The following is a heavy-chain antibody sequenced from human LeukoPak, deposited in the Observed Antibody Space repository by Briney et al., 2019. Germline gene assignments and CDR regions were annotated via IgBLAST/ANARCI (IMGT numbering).Heavy chain of an antibody. D-gene: IGHD3/OR15-3a*01. J-gene: IGHJ4*02. CDR1: GSTFGTYD. Sequence: PGGSLRLSCAASGSTFGTYDMSWVRQPPGKGLEWVSTLACLDSSCTEYYSDSVKGRFSISRDKSRSTLSLQLNSLRVEDTAMYYCVRDSEGSFDSWGQGTLATVSS. V-gene: IGHV3-23*01. CDR2: CLDSSCTE. CDR3: VRDSEGSFDS.